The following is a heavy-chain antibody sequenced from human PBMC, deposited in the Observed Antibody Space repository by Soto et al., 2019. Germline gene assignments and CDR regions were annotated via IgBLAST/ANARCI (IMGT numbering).Heavy chain of an antibody. Sequence: EVQLVESGGGVVQPGGSPRLSCEASGFTFSDYWIHWVRQAPGRGLVWVSRVQGNGFGTNYADSVEGRFTISRDNAKNTVHPQMNGLRSDDTALYYCALPYAGDPAGFDYWGQGTLVTVSS. CDR1: GFTFSDYW. CDR3: ALPYAGDPAGFDY. J-gene: IGHJ4*02. CDR2: VQGNGFGT. D-gene: IGHD2-21*02. V-gene: IGHV3-74*01.